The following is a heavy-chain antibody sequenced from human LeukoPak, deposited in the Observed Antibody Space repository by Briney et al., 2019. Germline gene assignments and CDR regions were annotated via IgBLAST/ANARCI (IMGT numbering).Heavy chain of an antibody. Sequence: GGSLRLSCAASGFTVSSNYMSWVRQAPGKGLEWVSVIYSGGSTYYADSVKGRFTISRDNSKNTLYLQMNSLRAEDTAVYYCARESTSWYFDFWGRGTLVTVSS. D-gene: IGHD2-2*01. CDR3: ARESTSWYFDF. CDR2: IYSGGST. J-gene: IGHJ2*01. V-gene: IGHV3-53*01. CDR1: GFTVSSNY.